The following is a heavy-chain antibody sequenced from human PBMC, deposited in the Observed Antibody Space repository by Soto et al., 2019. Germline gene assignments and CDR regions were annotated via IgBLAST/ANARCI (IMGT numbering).Heavy chain of an antibody. D-gene: IGHD3-10*01. Sequence: GGSLRLSCAASGFTFSSYAMSWVGKAPGKGPEWVSAISGSGCSTHYADSVKGRFTISRDNSKKTVYLQMNSLRAEDTAVYYCAKEERAYASGSYYNWGQGT. CDR2: ISGSGCST. CDR1: GFTFSSYA. CDR3: AKEERAYASGSYYN. V-gene: IGHV3-23*01. J-gene: IGHJ4*02.